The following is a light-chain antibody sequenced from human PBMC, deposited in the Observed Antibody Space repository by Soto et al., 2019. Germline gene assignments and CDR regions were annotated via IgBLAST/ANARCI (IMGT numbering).Light chain of an antibody. Sequence: DIQMTQSPSSLSASVGDRVTITCRASQSISSYLNWYQQKPGKAPKLLIYAASSLQSGVPSRFSGTGSVTYFTLTIRSLQPEDFATYYCQQSYSTPITFGQGTRLEIK. CDR3: QQSYSTPIT. CDR2: AAS. V-gene: IGKV1-39*01. J-gene: IGKJ5*01. CDR1: QSISSY.